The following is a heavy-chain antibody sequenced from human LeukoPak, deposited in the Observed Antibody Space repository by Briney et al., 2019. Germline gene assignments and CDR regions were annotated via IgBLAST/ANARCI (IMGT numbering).Heavy chain of an antibody. J-gene: IGHJ4*02. CDR1: GFTFSDHY. CDR2: ITHTGSPI. D-gene: IGHD6-6*01. Sequence: RGSLRLSCAASGFTFSDHYMSWIRQTPGKGLQWISRITHTGSPIYYADSVKGRFTISRDNAKNSLYLQMNSLRAEDTAVYYCARDPDTSSKVDYWGQGTLVTVSS. CDR3: ARDPDTSSKVDY. V-gene: IGHV3-11*01.